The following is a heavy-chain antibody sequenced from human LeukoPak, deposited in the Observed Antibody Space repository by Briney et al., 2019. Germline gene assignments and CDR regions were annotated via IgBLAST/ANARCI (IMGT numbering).Heavy chain of an antibody. Sequence: PGGSLRLSCAASGFTFSSYTMNWVRQAPGKGLQWVSAISESGGATYYADSVKGRFTISRDNSKNTLYLQMNSLGAEDTAIYYCAKDRDGGAHTRPKGFDYWGQGTLVTVSS. CDR3: AKDRDGGAHTRPKGFDY. D-gene: IGHD1-26*01. J-gene: IGHJ4*02. CDR2: ISESGGAT. CDR1: GFTFSSYT. V-gene: IGHV3-23*01.